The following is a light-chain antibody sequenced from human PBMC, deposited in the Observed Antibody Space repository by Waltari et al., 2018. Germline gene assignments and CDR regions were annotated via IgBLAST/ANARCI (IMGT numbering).Light chain of an antibody. Sequence: QFVLTQPPSASATPGQRITISCSGSSSNIGTNSVDWYQHFPGRAPKLRIDGDKKRPSGVPDRFSGCKAGTSAALAISGLQSAEEADYYCAAWSDSQDDLYVFGTGTKVTVL. J-gene: IGLJ1*01. CDR1: SSNIGTNS. CDR3: AAWSDSQDDLYV. CDR2: GDK. V-gene: IGLV1-44*01.